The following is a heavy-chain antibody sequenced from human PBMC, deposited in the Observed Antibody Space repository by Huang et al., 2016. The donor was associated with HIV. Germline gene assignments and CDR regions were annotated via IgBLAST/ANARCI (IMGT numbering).Heavy chain of an antibody. J-gene: IGHJ4*02. Sequence: QVHLVQSGAEVKKPGASVKVSCKASGYTLTNYDINWVRQAPGRGLEWMGGMNPNSGNTGFAQSFQGRVTMTRKTSRTTAYMELTSLTSEDTAVYYCARSAYGDLDYWGRGTLVIVSS. D-gene: IGHD4-17*01. CDR3: ARSAYGDLDY. CDR1: GYTLTNYD. CDR2: MNPNSGNT. V-gene: IGHV1-8*02.